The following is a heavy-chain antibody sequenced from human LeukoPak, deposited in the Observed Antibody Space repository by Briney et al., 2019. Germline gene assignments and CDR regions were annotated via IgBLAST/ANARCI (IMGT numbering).Heavy chain of an antibody. J-gene: IGHJ3*02. CDR1: GGSISSYY. CDR2: IHYSGST. V-gene: IGHV4-59*01. D-gene: IGHD5-24*01. CDR3: ARGYNQMWAFDI. Sequence: SETLSLTCTVSGGSISSYYWSWIRQPPGKGLEWIGYIHYSGSTNYNPSLKSRVTISVDTSKNQFSLKLSSVTAADTAVYYCARGYNQMWAFDIWGQGTMVTVSS.